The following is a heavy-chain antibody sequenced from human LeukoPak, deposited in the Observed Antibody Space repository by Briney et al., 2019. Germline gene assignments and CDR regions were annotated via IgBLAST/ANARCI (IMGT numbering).Heavy chain of an antibody. CDR2: LHKTGKT. D-gene: IGHD7-27*01. Sequence: SDTLSLTCALSTVSGSSGNWWSWVRQPPGKGLEWIGELHKTGKTNYNPSLKTRVTISIDASKNQLSLELTSVTAADAAVYYCARELLGAPTPGAYWGQGTRVTVSS. CDR3: ARELLGAPTPGAY. J-gene: IGHJ4*02. CDR1: TVSGSSGNW. V-gene: IGHV4-4*02.